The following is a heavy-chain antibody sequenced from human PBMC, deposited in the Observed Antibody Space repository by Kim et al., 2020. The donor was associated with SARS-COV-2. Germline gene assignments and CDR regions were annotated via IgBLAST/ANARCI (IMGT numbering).Heavy chain of an antibody. D-gene: IGHD3-22*01. Sequence: ASVKVSCKASGYTFTSYDINWVRQATGQGLEWMGWMNPNSGNTVYAQKFQGRVTMTRNTSISTAYMELSSLRSEDTAVYYCAREGRDSSGYTPDYWGQGTLVTVSS. CDR2: MNPNSGNT. V-gene: IGHV1-8*01. J-gene: IGHJ4*02. CDR1: GYTFTSYD. CDR3: AREGRDSSGYTPDY.